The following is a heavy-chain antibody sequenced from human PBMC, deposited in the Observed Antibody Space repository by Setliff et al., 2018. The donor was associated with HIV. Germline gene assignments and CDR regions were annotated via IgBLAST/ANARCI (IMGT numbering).Heavy chain of an antibody. J-gene: IGHJ4*02. CDR1: GLSLSTGGVG. D-gene: IGHD1-1*01. V-gene: IGHV2-5*01. Sequence: KSGPTLVNPTQTLTLTCTFSGLSLSTGGVGVGWIRQSPGKALEWLAFIYWNNNKHYSTSLKSRLTVTKDTSKNRVVFTMTNMDPVDTATYYCAYSGRQLRGPYFDFWGQGTPVTVSS. CDR3: AYSGRQLRGPYFDF. CDR2: IYWNNNK.